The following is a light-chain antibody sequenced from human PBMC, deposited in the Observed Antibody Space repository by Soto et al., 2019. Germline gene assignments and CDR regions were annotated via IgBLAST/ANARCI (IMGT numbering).Light chain of an antibody. Sequence: EIVLTQSPATLSLSPGERATLSCRASQSVSSYLAWYQQKPGQDPRLLIYDASNRATGIPARFSGSGSGTDFTLTISSLEPEDFAVYYCQQRSHWPPTFGPGTKVDIK. CDR2: DAS. CDR1: QSVSSY. J-gene: IGKJ3*01. CDR3: QQRSHWPPT. V-gene: IGKV3-11*01.